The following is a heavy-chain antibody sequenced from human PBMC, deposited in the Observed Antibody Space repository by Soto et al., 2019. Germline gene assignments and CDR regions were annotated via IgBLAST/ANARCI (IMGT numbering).Heavy chain of an antibody. V-gene: IGHV3-7*03. CDR2: IKSDGSEK. Sequence: PGGSLRLSCAASGFTFSDYWMSWVRQAPGKGPEWVANIKSDGSEKQYVDSVKGRFSISRDNSRNSLFLQMNSLRAGDTAVYYCVKDGGYCSSTTCYSPRNHYFDSWGQGTLVTVSS. CDR3: VKDGGYCSSTTCYSPRNHYFDS. D-gene: IGHD2-2*01. CDR1: GFTFSDYW. J-gene: IGHJ4*02.